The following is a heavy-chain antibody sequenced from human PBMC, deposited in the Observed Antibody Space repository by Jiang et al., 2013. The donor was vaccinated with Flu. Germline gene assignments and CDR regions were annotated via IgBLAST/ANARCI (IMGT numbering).Heavy chain of an antibody. CDR2: IYYSGST. V-gene: IGHV4-59*08. CDR3: ARSRDGYNLDAFDI. CDR1: GGSISSYY. J-gene: IGHJ3*02. Sequence: GPGLVKPSETLSLTCTVSGGSISSYYWSWVRQPPGKGLEWIAFIYYSGSTNYNPSLKSRVTISLNTSKNQFSLKLSSVTAADTAVYYCARSRDGYNLDAFDIWGQGQWSPSLQ. D-gene: IGHD5-24*01.